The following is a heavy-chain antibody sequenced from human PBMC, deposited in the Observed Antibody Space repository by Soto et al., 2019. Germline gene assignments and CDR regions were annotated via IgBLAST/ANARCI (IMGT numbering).Heavy chain of an antibody. J-gene: IGHJ4*02. CDR2: ISESSSFM. V-gene: IGHV3-21*01. CDR1: GFIFSSYS. Sequence: PGGSLRLSCAASGFIFSSYSMNWVRQAPGKGLEWVSSISESSSFMYYTDSVKGRFTTSRDNAKNSLYLQMNSLRAEDTAVYFCARVLDSGNFYFDYWGQGTLVTV. D-gene: IGHD1-26*01. CDR3: ARVLDSGNFYFDY.